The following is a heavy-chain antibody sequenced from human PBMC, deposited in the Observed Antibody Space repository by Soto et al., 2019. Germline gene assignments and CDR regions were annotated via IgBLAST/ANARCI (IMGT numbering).Heavy chain of an antibody. J-gene: IGHJ4*02. Sequence: EVQLLESGGGLVQPGGSLRLSCAASGFTFNNYAMSWVRQAPGKGLEWVSGTSGFGDKTYYADSVKGRFTISRDNSKNTLFLQMNSLRAEDMALYYGAKDMFGSGDRGMFDSWGQGTLVTVSS. CDR2: TSGFGDKT. CDR1: GFTFNNYA. D-gene: IGHD3-10*02. CDR3: AKDMFGSGDRGMFDS. V-gene: IGHV3-23*01.